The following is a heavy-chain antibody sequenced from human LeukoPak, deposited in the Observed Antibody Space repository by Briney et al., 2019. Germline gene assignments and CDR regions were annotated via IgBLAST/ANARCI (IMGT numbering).Heavy chain of an antibody. Sequence: SVKVSCKASGGTFSSYAISWVRQAPGQGLEWMGGIIPIFGTANYAQKFQGRVTITADESTSTAYMELSSLRSEDTAVYYCARSVGCSSTSCPIVYWGQGTLVTVSS. D-gene: IGHD2-2*01. V-gene: IGHV1-69*13. CDR1: GGTFSSYA. CDR2: IIPIFGTA. J-gene: IGHJ4*02. CDR3: ARSVGCSSTSCPIVY.